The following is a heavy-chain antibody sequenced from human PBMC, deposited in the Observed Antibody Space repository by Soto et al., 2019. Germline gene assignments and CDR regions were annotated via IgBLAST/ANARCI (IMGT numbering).Heavy chain of an antibody. CDR2: ICGSGGST. D-gene: IGHD6-13*01. Sequence: EVQLLESGGGLVQPGGSLRLSCAASGFTFSSYAMSWVCQAPGKGLEWVSAICGSGGSTYYADSVKGRFTISRDNSKNTLYLQMTSLRAEDTAVYYCAYSSTPFDYWGQGTLVTVSS. J-gene: IGHJ4*02. CDR3: AYSSTPFDY. V-gene: IGHV3-23*01. CDR1: GFTFSSYA.